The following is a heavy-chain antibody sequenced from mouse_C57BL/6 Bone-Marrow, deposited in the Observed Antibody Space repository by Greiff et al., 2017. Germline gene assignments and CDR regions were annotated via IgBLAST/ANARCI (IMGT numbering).Heavy chain of an antibody. Sequence: QVQLQQPGAELVMPGASVKLSCKASGYTFTSYWMHWMKQRPGQGLEWIGEIDPSDSYTNYNQKFKGKSTLTVDKSSSTAYMQLSSLTSEDSAVYYCARERWLLRFHYRRQGTTLTVSS. CDR3: ARERWLLRFHY. CDR2: IDPSDSYT. D-gene: IGHD2-3*01. V-gene: IGHV1-69*01. CDR1: GYTFTSYW. J-gene: IGHJ2*01.